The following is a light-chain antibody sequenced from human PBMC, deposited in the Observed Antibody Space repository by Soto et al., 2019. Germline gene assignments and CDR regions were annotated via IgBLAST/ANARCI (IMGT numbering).Light chain of an antibody. Sequence: EIVLTQSPGTLSLSPGERATLSCRASQSVSSSFLAWYQQKPGQAPRLLIYGASSSATGIPDRFSGSGSGTDFTLTISRLEPEDVAVYYCQQYGSSPLTFGVGTKVEIK. V-gene: IGKV3-20*01. CDR3: QQYGSSPLT. J-gene: IGKJ4*01. CDR2: GAS. CDR1: QSVSSSF.